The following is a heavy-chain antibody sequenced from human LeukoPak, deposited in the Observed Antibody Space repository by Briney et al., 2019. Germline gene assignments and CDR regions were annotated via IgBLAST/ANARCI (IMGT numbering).Heavy chain of an antibody. V-gene: IGHV4-34*01. CDR1: GGSFSGYY. CDR3: AGVKFSEGFDY. J-gene: IGHJ4*02. CDR2: INHSGST. Sequence: SETLSLTCAVYGGSFSGYYWSWIRQPPGKGLEWIGEINHSGSTNYNPSLKSRVTISVDTSKNQFSLKLSSVTAADTAVYYCAGVKFSEGFDYWGQGTLVTVSS.